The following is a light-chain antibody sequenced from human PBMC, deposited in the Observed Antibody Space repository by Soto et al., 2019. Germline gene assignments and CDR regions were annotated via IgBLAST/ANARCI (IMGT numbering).Light chain of an antibody. V-gene: IGLV2-14*01. J-gene: IGLJ1*01. CDR1: SKDVSGCNE. CDR2: EVS. Sequence: QSALTQPASVFGSPGQSMTISCTGTSKDVSGCNESACYQQHPGKAPKLMIDEVSTRPSGGSNRFSGSKSGNTASLTITGLQAEDEADYFCVSYISRSRVFGTGTKVTVL. CDR3: VSYISRSRV.